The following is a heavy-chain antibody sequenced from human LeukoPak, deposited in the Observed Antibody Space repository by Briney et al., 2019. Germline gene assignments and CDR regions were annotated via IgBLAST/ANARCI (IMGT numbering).Heavy chain of an antibody. CDR2: ISSSSSTI. Sequence: GGSLRLSCAASGFTFSSYSMNWVRQAPGKGLEWVSYISSSSSTIYYADSVKGRFTISRDNAKNSLYLQMNSLRAEDTAVYYCANSGADYGDYYFDYWGQGTLVTVSS. J-gene: IGHJ4*02. D-gene: IGHD4-17*01. CDR3: ANSGADYGDYYFDY. CDR1: GFTFSSYS. V-gene: IGHV3-48*04.